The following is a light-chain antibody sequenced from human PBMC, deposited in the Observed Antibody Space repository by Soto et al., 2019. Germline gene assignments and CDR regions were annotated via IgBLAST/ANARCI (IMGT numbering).Light chain of an antibody. CDR2: RNT. CDR3: ATWDDSLSDYV. CDR1: NSNIGNND. V-gene: IGLV1-47*01. J-gene: IGLJ1*01. Sequence: QSALTQPPSASGTPGQRVTISCSGSNSNIGNNDVDWYQQVPGSAPKLLIFRNTQRPSGVPDRFSGTKSGTSASLAITGLRSDVEADYYCATWDDSLSDYVFGTGTKLTVL.